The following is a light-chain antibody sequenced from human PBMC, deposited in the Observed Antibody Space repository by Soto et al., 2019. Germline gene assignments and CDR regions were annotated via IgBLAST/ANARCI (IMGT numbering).Light chain of an antibody. V-gene: IGKV3-20*01. CDR1: QSVAYA. CDR2: DAS. J-gene: IGKJ5*01. Sequence: ENELTQSPGTLSLFPGERATLSCRASQSVAYALAWYQQKPGQAPRLLISDASSRAAGVPDRFSGSGSGTDFTLTISRLEPEDFAVYYCQQYGPSLITFGQGTRLEIK. CDR3: QQYGPSLIT.